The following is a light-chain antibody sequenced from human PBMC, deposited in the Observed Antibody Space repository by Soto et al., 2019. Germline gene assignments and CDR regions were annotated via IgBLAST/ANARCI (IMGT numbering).Light chain of an antibody. J-gene: IGKJ5*01. Sequence: EVVLTQSPGTLSLSPGERATLSCRASQSVNSDLAWYHQKPGQAPRLLISDASNRATGIPDRFSGTGSGTDFTLTISRLAPGDFAVYYCQQYAVSPITFGQGTRLDIK. CDR3: QQYAVSPIT. CDR2: DAS. V-gene: IGKV3-20*01. CDR1: QSVNSD.